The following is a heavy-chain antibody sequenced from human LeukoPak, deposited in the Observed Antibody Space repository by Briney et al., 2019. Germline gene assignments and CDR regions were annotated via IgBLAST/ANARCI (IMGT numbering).Heavy chain of an antibody. D-gene: IGHD4-23*01. V-gene: IGHV3-30*03. CDR3: ATMLPPPYGGNSAYDY. CDR2: ISYDGSNK. J-gene: IGHJ4*02. CDR1: GFTFSSYG. Sequence: SGGSLRLSCAASGFTFSSYGMHWVRQAPGKGLEWVAVISYDGSNKYYADSVKGRFTISRDNSKNTLYLQMNSLRAEDTAVYYCATMLPPPYGGNSAYDYWGQGTLVTVSS.